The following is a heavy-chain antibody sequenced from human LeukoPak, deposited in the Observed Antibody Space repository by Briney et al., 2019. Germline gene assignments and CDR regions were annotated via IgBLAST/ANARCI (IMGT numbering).Heavy chain of an antibody. D-gene: IGHD2-2*01. V-gene: IGHV1-24*01. CDR2: FDPEDGET. J-gene: IGHJ4*02. Sequence: GASVKVSCKVSGYTLTELSMHWVRQAPGKGLEWMGGFDPEDGETIYAQKFQGRVTMTEDTSTDTAYMELSSLRSEDTAVYYCATFHSDPFRYCSSTSCPYYFDYWGQGTLVTVSS. CDR3: ATFHSDPFRYCSSTSCPYYFDY. CDR1: GYTLTELS.